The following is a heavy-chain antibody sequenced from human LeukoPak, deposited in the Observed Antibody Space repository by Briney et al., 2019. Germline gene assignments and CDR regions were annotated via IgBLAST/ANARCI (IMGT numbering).Heavy chain of an antibody. Sequence: GGSLRLSCVASGFTFSSHAMAWVRQAPGKGLEWVSDITGSGGSTYYADSVKGRFTISRDNSKNTLYLQMNSLRAEDTAVYYCAKGGSSSWYFGSWFDPWGQGTLVTVSS. CDR2: ITGSGGST. J-gene: IGHJ5*02. CDR3: AKGGSSSWYFGSWFDP. D-gene: IGHD6-13*01. CDR1: GFTFSSHA. V-gene: IGHV3-23*01.